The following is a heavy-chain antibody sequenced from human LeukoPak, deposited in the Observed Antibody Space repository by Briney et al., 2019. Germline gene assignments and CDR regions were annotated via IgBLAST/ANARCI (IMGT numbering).Heavy chain of an antibody. D-gene: IGHD3-10*01. CDR1: GYTFTSYG. J-gene: IGHJ6*03. CDR2: ISAYNGNT. V-gene: IGHV1-18*01. Sequence: ASVKVSCKASGYTFTSYGISWVRQAPGQGLEWMGWISAYNGNTNYAQKLQGRVTMTRDTSTSTVYMELSSLRSEDTAVYYCARDGLRITMVRGVIITYYYYYYMDVWGKGTTVTISS. CDR3: ARDGLRITMVRGVIITYYYYYYMDV.